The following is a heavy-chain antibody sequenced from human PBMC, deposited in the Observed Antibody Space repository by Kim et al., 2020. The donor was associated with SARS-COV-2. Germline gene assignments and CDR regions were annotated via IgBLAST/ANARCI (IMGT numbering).Heavy chain of an antibody. CDR3: ARICITIFGVVINFDY. Sequence: ASVKVSCKASGYTFTSYGISWVRQAPGQGLEWMGWISAYNGNTNYAQKLQGSVTMTTDTSTSTAYMELRSLRSDDTAVYYCARICITIFGVVINFDYWGQGTLVTVSS. J-gene: IGHJ4*02. D-gene: IGHD3-3*01. CDR2: ISAYNGNT. V-gene: IGHV1-18*01. CDR1: GYTFTSYG.